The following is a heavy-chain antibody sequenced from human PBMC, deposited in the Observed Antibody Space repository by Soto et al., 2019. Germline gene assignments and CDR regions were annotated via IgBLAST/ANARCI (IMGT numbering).Heavy chain of an antibody. J-gene: IGHJ6*03. CDR1: GFTLSDYY. D-gene: IGHD3-10*01. CDR2: ISSSGTID. CDR3: ARRTMGNYDYMDV. Sequence: QVQLVESGGGLVKPGGSLRLSCVASGFTLSDYYMSWIRQAPGKGLEWVSYISSSGTIDNYADSVKGRFTISRDNAKNSLFLQMNGLRAEDTAVYYCARRTMGNYDYMDVWGKGTTVTVSS. V-gene: IGHV3-11*01.